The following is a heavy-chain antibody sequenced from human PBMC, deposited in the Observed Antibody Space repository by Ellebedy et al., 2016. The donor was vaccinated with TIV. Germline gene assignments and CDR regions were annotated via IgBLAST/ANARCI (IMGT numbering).Heavy chain of an antibody. V-gene: IGHV1-69*13. CDR2: IIPIFGTA. J-gene: IGHJ4*02. Sequence: AASVKVSCKASGGTFSSYAISWVRQAPGQGLEWMGGIIPIFGTANYAQKFQGRVTITADESTSTAYMELSSLRSEDTAVYYCAREWFGESMIDYWGQGTLVTVSS. CDR3: AREWFGESMIDY. CDR1: GGTFSSYA. D-gene: IGHD3-10*01.